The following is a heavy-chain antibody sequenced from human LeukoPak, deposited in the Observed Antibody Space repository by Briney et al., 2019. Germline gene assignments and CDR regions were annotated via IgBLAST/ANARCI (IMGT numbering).Heavy chain of an antibody. CDR2: ISTSGTAI. CDR1: GFTFSSYE. CDR3: ARREYYYDSSGQRDAFDI. D-gene: IGHD3-22*01. J-gene: IGHJ3*02. Sequence: WGSLRLSCAASGFTFSSYEMNWVRQAPGKGLEWVSYISTSGTAINYADSVKGRFTISRDNAKNSLYLQMKSLRAEDTAVYYCARREYYYDSSGQRDAFDIWGQGTMVIVSS. V-gene: IGHV3-48*03.